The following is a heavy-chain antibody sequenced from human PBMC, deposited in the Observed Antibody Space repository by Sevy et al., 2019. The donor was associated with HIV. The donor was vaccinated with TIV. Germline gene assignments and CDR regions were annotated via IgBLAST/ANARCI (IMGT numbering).Heavy chain of an antibody. V-gene: IGHV3-30*02. D-gene: IGHD2-15*01. J-gene: IGHJ5*02. CDR1: GFTLSSVG. Sequence: GGSLRLSCAASGFTLSSVGIHWVRLTPGTGLEWLAFIGHDGNKYFYGASVKVRITTSRDNSKNTVSLQMNSLRVEDTAIYYCAKDYCIGNDCFLGWFDPRGQGTVVTVSS. CDR3: AKDYCIGNDCFLGWFDP. CDR2: IGHDGNKY.